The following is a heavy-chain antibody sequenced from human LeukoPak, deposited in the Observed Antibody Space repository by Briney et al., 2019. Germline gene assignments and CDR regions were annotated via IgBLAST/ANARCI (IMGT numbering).Heavy chain of an antibody. Sequence: SQTLSLTCAVSGGSISSGGYSWSWIRQPPGKGLGWIGYIYHSGSTYYNPSLKSRVTISVDRSKNQFSLKLSSVTAADTAVYYCASYDSSGYYFDYWGQGTLVTVSS. CDR3: ASYDSSGYYFDY. D-gene: IGHD3-22*01. V-gene: IGHV4-30-2*01. CDR2: IYHSGST. J-gene: IGHJ4*02. CDR1: GGSISSGGYS.